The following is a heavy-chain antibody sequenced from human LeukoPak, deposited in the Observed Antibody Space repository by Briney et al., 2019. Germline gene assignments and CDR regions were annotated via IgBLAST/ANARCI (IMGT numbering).Heavy chain of an antibody. D-gene: IGHD1-26*01. CDR2: IYHSGST. J-gene: IGHJ4*02. V-gene: IGHV4-38-2*02. CDR1: GYSISSGYY. CDR3: ASLNSGSYQPIDY. Sequence: PSETLSLTCTVSGYSISSGYYWGWIRPPPGKGLEWIGSIYHSGSTYYNPSLKSRVTISVDTSKNQFSLKLSSVTAADTAVYYCASLNSGSYQPIDYWGQGTLVTVSS.